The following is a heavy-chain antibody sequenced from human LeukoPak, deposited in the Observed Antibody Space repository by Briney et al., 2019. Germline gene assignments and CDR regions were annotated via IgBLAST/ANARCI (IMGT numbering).Heavy chain of an antibody. CDR2: INPSGGST. V-gene: IGHV1-46*01. Sequence: ASVKVSCKASGYTFTRHYVHWVRQAPGQGLEWMGIINPSGGSTTYAQKFQGRVTMTMDTSTSTAYMELRSLRSDDTAVYYCARDWPKSDWAFDIWGQGTMVTVSS. D-gene: IGHD2-21*01. J-gene: IGHJ3*02. CDR3: ARDWPKSDWAFDI. CDR1: GYTFTRHY.